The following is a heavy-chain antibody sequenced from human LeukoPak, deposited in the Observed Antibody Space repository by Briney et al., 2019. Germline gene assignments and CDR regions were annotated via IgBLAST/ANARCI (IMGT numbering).Heavy chain of an antibody. Sequence: GGSLRPSCTASGFTFGDYAMSWVRQAPGKGLEWVGFIRSKAYGGTTEYAASVKGRFTISRDDSKSIAYLQMNSLKTEDTAVYYCTRDGTSVASDAFDIWGQGTMVTVSS. CDR3: TRDGTSVASDAFDI. V-gene: IGHV3-49*04. CDR2: IRSKAYGGTT. CDR1: GFTFGDYA. D-gene: IGHD6-19*01. J-gene: IGHJ3*02.